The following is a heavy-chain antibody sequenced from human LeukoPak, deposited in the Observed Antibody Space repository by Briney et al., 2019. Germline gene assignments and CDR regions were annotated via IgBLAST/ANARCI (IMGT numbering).Heavy chain of an antibody. CDR3: ARGPNYGDRVDYLDS. J-gene: IGHJ4*02. CDR1: GFTLSNYG. V-gene: IGHV3-23*01. D-gene: IGHD4/OR15-4a*01. Sequence: PGGSLRLSCAVSGFTLSNYGMSWVRQAPGKGLEWVAGISGSGGGTNYADSMKGRFTISRDNAKNSLYLQMNSLSADDTSIYYCARGPNYGDRVDYLDSWGQGTEVTVSS. CDR2: ISGSGGGT.